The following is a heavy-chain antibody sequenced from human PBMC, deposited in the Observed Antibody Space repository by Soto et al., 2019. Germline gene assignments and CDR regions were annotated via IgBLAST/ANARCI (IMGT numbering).Heavy chain of an antibody. V-gene: IGHV3-15*01. Sequence: GGSLRLSCASSVFTFTNAWMAWVRQAPGKGLEWVGRIKSKTDGGTTDYAAAVKDRFTISRDDSNNILYLQMNSLKTEDTAVYYCTTDRAIGPRPIFDSWGQGTLVTVSS. CDR3: TTDRAIGPRPIFDS. J-gene: IGHJ4*02. CDR1: VFTFTNAW. CDR2: IKSKTDGGTT. D-gene: IGHD6-6*01.